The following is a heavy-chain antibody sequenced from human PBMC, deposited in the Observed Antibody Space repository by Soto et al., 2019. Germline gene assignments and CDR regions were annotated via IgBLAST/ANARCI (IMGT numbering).Heavy chain of an antibody. D-gene: IGHD3-22*01. Sequence: XSVKVSCETSGCPFTSYGVIWVRQAPGQGLEWMGWISAYNGNTNYAQKLQGRVTMTTDTSTSTAYLELRSLRSDDTAVYYCAREAHYYDSSRFDPWGQGTMVTV. CDR3: AREAHYYDSSRFDP. CDR2: ISAYNGNT. J-gene: IGHJ5*02. CDR1: GCPFTSYG. V-gene: IGHV1-18*01.